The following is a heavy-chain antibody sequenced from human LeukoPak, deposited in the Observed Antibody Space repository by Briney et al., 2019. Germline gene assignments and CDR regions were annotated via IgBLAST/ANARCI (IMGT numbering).Heavy chain of an antibody. D-gene: IGHD2-2*01. V-gene: IGHV4-4*07. Sequence: SETLSLTCTVSGGSISSYYWSWIRQPAGKGLEWIGRIYTSGSTNYNPSLKSRVTISVDTSKNQFSLKLSSVTAADTAVYYCARGLPAADTYWYYYYGMDVWGQGTTVTVSS. CDR3: ARGLPAADTYWYYYYGMDV. CDR2: IYTSGST. J-gene: IGHJ6*02. CDR1: GGSISSYY.